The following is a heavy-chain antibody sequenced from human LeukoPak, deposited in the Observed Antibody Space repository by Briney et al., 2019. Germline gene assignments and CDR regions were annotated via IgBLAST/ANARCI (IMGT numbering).Heavy chain of an antibody. CDR3: TLHLYSGDVNWFDP. J-gene: IGHJ5*02. Sequence: ASVKVPCKASGNTFTDYFVHWVRQAPGQGLEWMSWINPKSGGTDYAQRFQGRVTMTRDTSITTAYMELSRLTSDDTATYYCTLHLYSGDVNWFDPWGQGTLVTVSS. CDR2: INPKSGGT. CDR1: GNTFTDYF. V-gene: IGHV1-2*02. D-gene: IGHD4-17*01.